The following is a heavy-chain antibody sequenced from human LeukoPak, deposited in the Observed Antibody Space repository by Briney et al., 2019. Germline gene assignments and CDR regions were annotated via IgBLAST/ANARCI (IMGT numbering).Heavy chain of an antibody. Sequence: PSETLSLTCTVSGGSISSSRYYWGWIRQPPGKGLEWIGSIYYSGSTDYNPSLKSRVTISVDTSKNQFSLKLSSVTAADTAVYYWARGENYYDSSGYYYNGFDPWGQGTLVPSPQ. D-gene: IGHD3-22*01. CDR3: ARGENYYDSSGYYYNGFDP. V-gene: IGHV4-39*07. CDR1: GGSISSSRYY. J-gene: IGHJ5*02. CDR2: IYYSGST.